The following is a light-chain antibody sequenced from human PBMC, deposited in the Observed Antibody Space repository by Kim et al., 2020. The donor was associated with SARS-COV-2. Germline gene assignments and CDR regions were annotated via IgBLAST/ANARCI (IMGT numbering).Light chain of an antibody. V-gene: IGLV1-47*01. CDR1: SYNIGTNY. Sequence: GQSVTMSCSGSSYNIGTNYVYWYQQLPGTAPKLLIYRNTKRPSGVPDRFSGSKSGNSASLAISGLRSEDEADYYCATWDDSLSGQVFGGGTQLTVL. CDR2: RNT. J-gene: IGLJ3*02. CDR3: ATWDDSLSGQV.